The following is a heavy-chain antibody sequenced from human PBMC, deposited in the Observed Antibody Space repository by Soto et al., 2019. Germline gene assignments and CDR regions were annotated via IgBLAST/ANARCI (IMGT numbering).Heavy chain of an antibody. CDR3: AKSHTAMAAYYYYYGMDV. Sequence: VGSLRLSCAASGFTFSSYAMSWVRQAPGKGLEWVSAISGSGGSTYYADSVKGRFTISRDNSKNTLYLQMNSLRAEDTAVYYCAKSHTAMAAYYYYYGMDVWGQGTTVTVSS. CDR2: ISGSGGST. CDR1: GFTFSSYA. J-gene: IGHJ6*02. D-gene: IGHD5-18*01. V-gene: IGHV3-23*01.